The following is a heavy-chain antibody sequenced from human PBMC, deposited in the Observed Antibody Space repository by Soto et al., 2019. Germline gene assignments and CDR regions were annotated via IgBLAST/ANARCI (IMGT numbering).Heavy chain of an antibody. Sequence: QVQLVQSGAEVKKPGASVKVSCKASGYTFTNFGISWVRQAPGQGLEWRGWISAYNGNTNYAQNFQGRVTMTTDTATSTAYMELRRLRADDTAVYSCARGGTPIDYCGQGTLVTVSS. D-gene: IGHD3-16*01. CDR2: ISAYNGNT. CDR3: ARGGTPIDY. V-gene: IGHV1-18*01. J-gene: IGHJ4*02. CDR1: GYTFTNFG.